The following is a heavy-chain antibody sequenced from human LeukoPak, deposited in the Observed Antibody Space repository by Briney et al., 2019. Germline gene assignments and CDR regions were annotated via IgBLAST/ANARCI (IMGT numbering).Heavy chain of an antibody. CDR2: IYSGGST. V-gene: IGHV3-53*01. CDR1: GFTFSSNY. D-gene: IGHD6-13*01. CDR3: ARDRAVYSRTLED. J-gene: IGHJ4*02. Sequence: GGSLRLSCAASGFTFSSNYMSWVRQAPGKGLEWVSVIYSGGSTYYADSVKGRFTISRDNAKNSLYLHMSSLRAEDTAMYFCARDRAVYSRTLEDWGQGTLVTVSS.